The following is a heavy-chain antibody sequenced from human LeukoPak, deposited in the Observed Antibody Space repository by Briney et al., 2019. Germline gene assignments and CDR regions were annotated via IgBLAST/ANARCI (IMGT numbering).Heavy chain of an antibody. CDR3: AKDREGLSSGYDLEYFDY. Sequence: GGSLRLSCVVSGFTFSSYAMNWVRQAPGKGLEWVSAISGGGGTTYYADSVKGRFTISRDNSKNTLFLQMNSLRAEDTAVYYCAKDREGLSSGYDLEYFDYWGQGTLVTVSS. V-gene: IGHV3-23*01. D-gene: IGHD5-12*01. J-gene: IGHJ4*02. CDR1: GFTFSSYA. CDR2: ISGGGGTT.